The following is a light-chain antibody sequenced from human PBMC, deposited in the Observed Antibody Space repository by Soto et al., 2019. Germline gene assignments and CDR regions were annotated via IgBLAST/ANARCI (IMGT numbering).Light chain of an antibody. CDR1: QSADGRF. Sequence: IVLTQSPGTLSLSPGETATLSCRASQSADGRFLAWYQHRPGQAPRLLIYGVFSRATGIPDRFSGSGSGTAFTLTITRLEPEDSAVYYCQRPGTFGPGT. CDR3: QRPGT. J-gene: IGKJ3*01. V-gene: IGKV3-20*01. CDR2: GVF.